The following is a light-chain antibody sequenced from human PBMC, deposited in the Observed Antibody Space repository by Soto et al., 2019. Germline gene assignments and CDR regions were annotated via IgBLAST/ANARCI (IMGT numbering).Light chain of an antibody. CDR1: QNIGNY. Sequence: DIQMTQSPSSLSASVGDTVTITCRASQNIGNYLNWYQHKPGKAPNLLIYAASSLQSGVPSRFSGSGSGTDFTLTISSLQPEDFASYYCQESYGTHWTFGQGTKVEIK. V-gene: IGKV1-39*01. CDR2: AAS. CDR3: QESYGTHWT. J-gene: IGKJ1*01.